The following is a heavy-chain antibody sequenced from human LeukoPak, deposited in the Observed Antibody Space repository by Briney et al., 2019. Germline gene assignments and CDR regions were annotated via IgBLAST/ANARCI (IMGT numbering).Heavy chain of an antibody. D-gene: IGHD1-26*01. J-gene: IGHJ6*03. V-gene: IGHV4-39*02. CDR1: GGSISSSSYY. CDR2: IYYSGST. Sequence: SETLSLTCTVSGGSISSSSYYWGWIRQPPGKGLEWIGSIYYSGSTYYNPSLKSRVTISVDTSKNQFSLKLSSVTAADTAVYYCAREKQYSGSYYYYYYMDVWGKGTTVTISS. CDR3: AREKQYSGSYYYYYYMDV.